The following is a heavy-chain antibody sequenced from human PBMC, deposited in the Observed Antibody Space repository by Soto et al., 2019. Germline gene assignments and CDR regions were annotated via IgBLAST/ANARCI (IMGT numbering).Heavy chain of an antibody. D-gene: IGHD4-4*01. Sequence: GGSLRLSCAASGFTFSSYGMHWVRQAPGKGLEWVAVIWYDGSNKYYGDSVKGRFTISRDNSKNTLYLQMNSLRAEDTAVYYCVRDVLGRIYINYWSPYYYGMDVWGQGTTVTVSS. CDR2: IWYDGSNK. CDR3: VRDVLGRIYINYWSPYYYGMDV. V-gene: IGHV3-33*01. J-gene: IGHJ6*02. CDR1: GFTFSSYG.